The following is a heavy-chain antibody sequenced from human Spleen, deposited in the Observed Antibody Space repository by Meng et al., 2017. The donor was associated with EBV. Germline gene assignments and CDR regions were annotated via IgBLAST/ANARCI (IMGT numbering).Heavy chain of an antibody. V-gene: IGHV4-39*02. CDR2: IYYTGST. Sequence: LRQKESGPGLVKPSETLSLICTVSGGSISRGRYYWGWIRQPPGKGLEWIGNIYYTGSTFYNPSLKSRVTISVDTSKNHFSLKLSSVTAADTAVYYCARTPLYNWGAWGQGTLVTVPS. J-gene: IGHJ1*01. CDR3: ARTPLYNWGA. CDR1: GGSISRGRYY. D-gene: IGHD7-27*01.